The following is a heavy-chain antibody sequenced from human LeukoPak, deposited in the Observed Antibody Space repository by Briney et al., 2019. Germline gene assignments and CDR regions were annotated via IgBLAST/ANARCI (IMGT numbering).Heavy chain of an antibody. Sequence: PSETLSLTCTVSGASINSYYWSWIRQPAGKGLEWIGHIHTSGSTNYNPSLKSRVTMSVDTSKYQFSLNINSVTAADTAVYYCAKEGMIRGVIDYWGQGAVVTVSS. D-gene: IGHD3-10*01. CDR1: GASINSYY. CDR2: IHTSGST. CDR3: AKEGMIRGVIDY. J-gene: IGHJ4*02. V-gene: IGHV4-4*07.